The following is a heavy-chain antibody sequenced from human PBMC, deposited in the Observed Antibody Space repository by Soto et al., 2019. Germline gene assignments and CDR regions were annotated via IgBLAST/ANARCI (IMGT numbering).Heavy chain of an antibody. Sequence: QVPLVQSGAEVKKPGSSVKVCCKTSGVSFNNNGIGWVRQAPGHGLEWMGGVSPPFRTSNYARKFQGRISITADASTGTVNMELTSLTSEDTAQYFCAIVLYYGAGSYSPYGMDVWGQGTTVTVS. D-gene: IGHD3-10*01. CDR3: AIVLYYGAGSYSPYGMDV. CDR2: VSPPFRTS. J-gene: IGHJ6*02. V-gene: IGHV1-69*01. CDR1: GVSFNNNG.